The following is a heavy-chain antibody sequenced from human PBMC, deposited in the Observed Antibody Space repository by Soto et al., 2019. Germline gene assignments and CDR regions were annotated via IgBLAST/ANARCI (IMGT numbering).Heavy chain of an antibody. CDR3: ARQLSVPAAYRVLVRPPYFDY. CDR2: IYYSGST. CDR1: GGSISSSSYY. Sequence: PSETLSLTCTVSGGSISSSSYYWGWIRQPPGKGLEWIGSIYYSGSTYYNPSLKSRVTISVDTSKNQFSLKLSSVTAADTAVYYCARQLSVPAAYRVLVRPPYFDYWGQGTLVTVSS. J-gene: IGHJ4*02. D-gene: IGHD2-2*01. V-gene: IGHV4-39*01.